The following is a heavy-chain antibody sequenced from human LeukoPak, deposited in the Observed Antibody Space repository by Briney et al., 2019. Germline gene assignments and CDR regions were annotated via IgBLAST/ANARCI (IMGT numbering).Heavy chain of an antibody. D-gene: IGHD6-13*01. CDR1: GGSISSGDYY. Sequence: SETLSLTCTVSGGSISSGDYYWSWIRQPPGKGLEWIGYIYYSGSTYYNPSLKSRVTISVDTSKNQFSLKLSSVTAADTAVYYCARKEYSSSWFSSWGQGTLVTVSS. CDR2: IYYSGST. J-gene: IGHJ5*01. CDR3: ARKEYSSSWFSS. V-gene: IGHV4-30-4*01.